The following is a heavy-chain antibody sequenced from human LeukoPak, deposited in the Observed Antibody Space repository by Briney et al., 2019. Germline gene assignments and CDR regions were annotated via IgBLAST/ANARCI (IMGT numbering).Heavy chain of an antibody. Sequence: PSETLSLTCTVSGGSISSYYWSWIRQPPGKGLEWIGYIYYSGSTYYNPSLKSRVTISVDTSKNQFSLKLSSVTAADTAVYYCASTMANTGYYYYYYMDVWGKGTTVTVSS. CDR1: GGSISSYY. CDR3: ASTMANTGYYYYYYMDV. V-gene: IGHV4-59*08. D-gene: IGHD3-10*01. CDR2: IYYSGST. J-gene: IGHJ6*03.